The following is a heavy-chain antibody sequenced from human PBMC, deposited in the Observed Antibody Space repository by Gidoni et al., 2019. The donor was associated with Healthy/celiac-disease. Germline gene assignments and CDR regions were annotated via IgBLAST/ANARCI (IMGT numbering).Heavy chain of an antibody. J-gene: IGHJ6*02. CDR2: ISAYNGNT. Sequence: VQLVQAGAEVKKPGASVKVSCKASGYTFTSYGISWVRQAPGQGLEWMGWISAYNGNTNYAQKLQGRVTMTTDTSTSTAYMELRSLRSDDTAVYYCARVELREHIVVVTAVYGMDVWGQGTTVTVSS. V-gene: IGHV1-18*04. D-gene: IGHD2-21*02. CDR1: GYTFTSYG. CDR3: ARVELREHIVVVTAVYGMDV.